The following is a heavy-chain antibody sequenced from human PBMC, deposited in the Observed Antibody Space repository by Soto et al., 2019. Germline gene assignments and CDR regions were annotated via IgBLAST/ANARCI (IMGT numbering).Heavy chain of an antibody. Sequence: VQLLESGGDLLQPGGSLRLSGVASGSILNNYPMSWVAQAPGKGLEWVSTIGGTDGDSDGVPWYEDSVKGRFTISRDSSANTLFLHMDNLRAEDSALYYCVKRGRNWGAFDFWGQGTTVVVSS. CDR3: VKRGRNWGAFDF. CDR2: IGGTDGDSDGVP. V-gene: IGHV3-23*01. J-gene: IGHJ3*01. D-gene: IGHD7-27*01. CDR1: GSILNNYP.